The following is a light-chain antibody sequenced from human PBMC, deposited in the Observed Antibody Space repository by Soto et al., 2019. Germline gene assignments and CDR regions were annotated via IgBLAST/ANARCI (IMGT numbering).Light chain of an antibody. CDR2: LNSDGSH. Sequence: QSVLTQSPSASASLGASVRLTCTLSSGHNIYAIAWHQQQPEKGPRYLMKLNSDGSHTKGDGIPDRFSGSSSGAERYLTISSLQSEDEADYCCQTWGTGIVVFGGGTKLTVL. J-gene: IGLJ2*01. CDR3: QTWGTGIVV. CDR1: SGHNIYA. V-gene: IGLV4-69*01.